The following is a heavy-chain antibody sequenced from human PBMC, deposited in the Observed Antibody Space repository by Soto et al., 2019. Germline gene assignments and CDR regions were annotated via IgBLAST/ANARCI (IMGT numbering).Heavy chain of an antibody. CDR3: AKEYYDSSGYYCYFDY. CDR1: GFTFSSYA. CDR2: ISGSGGST. J-gene: IGHJ4*02. Sequence: HPGGSLRLSCAASGFTFSSYAMSWVRQAPGKGLEWVSAISGSGGSTYYADSVEGRFTISRDNSKNTLYLQMNSLRAEDTAVYYCAKEYYDSSGYYCYFDYWGQGTLVTVSS. V-gene: IGHV3-23*01. D-gene: IGHD3-22*01.